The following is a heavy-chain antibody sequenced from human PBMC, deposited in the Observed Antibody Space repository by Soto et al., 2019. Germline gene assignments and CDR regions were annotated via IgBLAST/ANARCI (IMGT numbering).Heavy chain of an antibody. CDR1: EFTFSNFG. CDR3: ARVDVVVAADAFDI. D-gene: IGHD2-15*01. CDR2: IYYDGSNE. V-gene: IGHV3-33*01. Sequence: QVQLVESGGGVVQPGRSLRLSCAASEFTFSNFGMHWVRQAPGKGLEWVAVIYYDGSNEYYADSVKGRFTISRDNSKNTLYLQMTSLRAEDTAVYYCARVDVVVAADAFDIWGQGTKVTVSS. J-gene: IGHJ3*02.